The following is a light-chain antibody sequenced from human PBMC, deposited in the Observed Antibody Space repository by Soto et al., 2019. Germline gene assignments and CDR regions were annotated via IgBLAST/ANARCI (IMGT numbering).Light chain of an antibody. V-gene: IGKV3-20*01. CDR1: QSVSRSY. J-gene: IGKJ5*01. CDR3: QQYGSSPST. Sequence: EIVLTHSPGTLSLSPGERATLSCRASQSVSRSYLAWYQQQPGQAPRLLIYGASSRATGIPDRFSGSGSGTDFTLTISRLEPEDFAVYDCQQYGSSPSTFGQGTRLEI. CDR2: GAS.